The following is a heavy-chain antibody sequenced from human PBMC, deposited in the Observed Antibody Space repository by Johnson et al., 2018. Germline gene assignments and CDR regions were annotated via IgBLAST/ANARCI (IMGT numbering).Heavy chain of an antibody. CDR2: IIPIFGTA. D-gene: IGHD2-15*01. CDR3: ARGEPKYCSGGSCYSNAYYYYGMDV. V-gene: IGHV1-69*01. CDR1: GGTFSSYA. J-gene: IGHJ6*02. Sequence: QVQLVESGAEVKKPGSSVKVSCKASGGTFSSYAISWVRQAPGQGLEWMGGIIPIFGTANYAQKFPGRVTITADESTSTAYMELSSLRSEDTAVYYCARGEPKYCSGGSCYSNAYYYYGMDVWGQGTTVTVSS.